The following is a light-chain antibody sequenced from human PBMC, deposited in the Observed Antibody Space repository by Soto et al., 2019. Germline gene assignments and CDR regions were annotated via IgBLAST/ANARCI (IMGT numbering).Light chain of an antibody. Sequence: EIVLTQSPGTLSLSPGERATLSCRASQSVTSNYLAWYQQRPGQAPRLLIFGASSRATGIPDKFSGSGSGTDFTLTISRLEPDDFAVYYCQQYGSSTYTFGQGTKVEIK. CDR3: QQYGSSTYT. V-gene: IGKV3-20*01. CDR1: QSVTSNY. J-gene: IGKJ2*01. CDR2: GAS.